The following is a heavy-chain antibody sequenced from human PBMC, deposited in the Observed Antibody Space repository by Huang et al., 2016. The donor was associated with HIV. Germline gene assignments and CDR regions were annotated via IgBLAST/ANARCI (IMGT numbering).Heavy chain of an antibody. Sequence: QLQLQESGPGLVKPSETLSLTCTVSGGSIRSDNYYWGWIRQPPGTGLEWIGSIYYSGSTYYNPSRKSRVTITVDTSKNQFSLKMRSVTAADTAVYYCARLPGSITMIRGVITDPYWGQGTLVTVSS. V-gene: IGHV4-39*01. CDR1: GGSIRSDNYY. J-gene: IGHJ4*02. D-gene: IGHD3-10*01. CDR2: IYYSGST. CDR3: ARLPGSITMIRGVITDPY.